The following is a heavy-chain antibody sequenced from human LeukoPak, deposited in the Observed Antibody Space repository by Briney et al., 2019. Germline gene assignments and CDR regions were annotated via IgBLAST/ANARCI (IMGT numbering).Heavy chain of an antibody. D-gene: IGHD5-12*01. CDR3: ARVGTYVGGIVATMSDWFDP. V-gene: IGHV1-2*02. CDR2: INPNSGGT. Sequence: ASVEVSCKASGYTFTGYYMHWVRQAPGQGLEWMGWINPNSGGTNYAQNFQGRVTMTRDTSISTAYMELSRLRSDDTAVYYCARVGTYVGGIVATMSDWFDPWGQGTLVTVSS. CDR1: GYTFTGYY. J-gene: IGHJ5*02.